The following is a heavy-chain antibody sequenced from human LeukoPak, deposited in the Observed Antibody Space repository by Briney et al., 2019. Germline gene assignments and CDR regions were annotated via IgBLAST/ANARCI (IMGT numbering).Heavy chain of an antibody. CDR2: ITGSGSTI. V-gene: IGHV3-48*03. CDR3: ARGDIVATIGY. Sequence: GGSLRLSCAASGFTFTTYEMNWVRQAPGKGLEWVSYITGSGSTIYYADSVKGRFTISRDNAKNSLYLQMNSLRAEDTAVYYCARGDIVATIGYWGQGTLVTVSS. CDR1: GFTFTTYE. D-gene: IGHD5-12*01. J-gene: IGHJ4*02.